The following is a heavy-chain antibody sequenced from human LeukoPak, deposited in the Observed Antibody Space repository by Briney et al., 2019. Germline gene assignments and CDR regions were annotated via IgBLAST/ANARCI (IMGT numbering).Heavy chain of an antibody. Sequence: GGTLRLSFAASGLTFSSHGMNWVRQATGKGLEWVSGVTCSGGTTSYAESVKGGFSVSRDKANNTLYMQLNNLRADDTAIYCCTRDLGWLHYEDWGQGTLVTVSS. CDR1: GLTFSSHG. CDR2: VTCSGGTT. CDR3: TRDLGWLHYED. V-gene: IGHV3-23*01. J-gene: IGHJ4*02. D-gene: IGHD5-12*01.